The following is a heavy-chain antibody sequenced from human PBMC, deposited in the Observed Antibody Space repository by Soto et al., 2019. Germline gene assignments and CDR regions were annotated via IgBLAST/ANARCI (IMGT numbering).Heavy chain of an antibody. CDR3: ATSRISIAVAGETEYYFDY. CDR1: GYIFTGYY. D-gene: IGHD6-19*01. J-gene: IGHJ4*02. CDR2: INPNSGDT. Sequence: ASVKVSCKASGYIFTGYYMHWVLQAPGQGLEWMGWINPNSGDTNYTQKSQGWVTMTRDTSISTAYMELSRLRSDDTAVYYCATSRISIAVAGETEYYFDYWGQGTPVTVSS. V-gene: IGHV1-2*04.